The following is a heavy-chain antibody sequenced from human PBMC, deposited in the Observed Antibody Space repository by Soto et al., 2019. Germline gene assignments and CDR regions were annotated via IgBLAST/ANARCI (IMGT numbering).Heavy chain of an antibody. CDR2: IWYDGNNK. J-gene: IGHJ4*02. V-gene: IGHV3-33*01. D-gene: IGHD2-21*01. CDR3: ARGLHSLFDY. CDR1: GSTFINYG. Sequence: GGSLRLSCAASGSTFINYGMHWVRQAPGKGLEWVAVIWYDGNNKYYADSVKGRFTISRDNSNNTLYVQMTSLRAEDTAVYYCARGLHSLFDYWGQGTLVTVSS.